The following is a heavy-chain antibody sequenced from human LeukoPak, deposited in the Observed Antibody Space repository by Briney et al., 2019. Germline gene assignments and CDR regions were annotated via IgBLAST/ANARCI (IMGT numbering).Heavy chain of an antibody. Sequence: GASVTVSFKSSGYIFTTYSIHWVRQAPGQGRHWIRMINPRGDATIYEQKFQGRVTMTSDTYTTTIYMELSSIKSEDTGLYYCARKWSSRDWFDPWGQGTLVTVSS. D-gene: IGHD2-8*01. CDR1: GYIFTTYS. CDR3: ARKWSSRDWFDP. CDR2: INPRGDAT. J-gene: IGHJ5*02. V-gene: IGHV1-46*01.